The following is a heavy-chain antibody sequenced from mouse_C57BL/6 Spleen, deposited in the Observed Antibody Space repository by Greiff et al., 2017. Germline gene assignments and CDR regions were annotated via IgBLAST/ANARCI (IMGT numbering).Heavy chain of an antibody. CDR1: GYTFTSYW. J-gene: IGHJ1*03. CDR3: ARWGYGNYEYFDV. D-gene: IGHD2-10*02. CDR2: IDPSDSYT. V-gene: IGHV1-59*01. Sequence: VQLQQSGAELVRPGTSVKLSCKASGYTFTSYWLHWVKQRPGQGLEWIGVIDPSDSYTNYNQKFKGKATLTVDTSSSTAYMQLSSLTSEDSAVYYCARWGYGNYEYFDVWGTGTTVTVSS.